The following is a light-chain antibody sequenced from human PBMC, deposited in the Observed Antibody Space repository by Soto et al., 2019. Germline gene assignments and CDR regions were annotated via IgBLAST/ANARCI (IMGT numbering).Light chain of an antibody. Sequence: EIVLTQSPATLSLSPGERATLSCRASRSVRSYLAWYQQKPGQAPRLLIYDASNRAAGIPARFSDSGSETDFTLTISNLEPEDFAVYYCQQRYAWPPITFGQGTRLEI. J-gene: IGKJ5*01. V-gene: IGKV3-11*01. CDR2: DAS. CDR3: QQRYAWPPIT. CDR1: RSVRSY.